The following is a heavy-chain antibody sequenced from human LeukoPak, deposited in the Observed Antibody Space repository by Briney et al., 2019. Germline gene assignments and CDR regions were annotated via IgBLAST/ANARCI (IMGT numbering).Heavy chain of an antibody. CDR2: INHSGST. J-gene: IGHJ4*02. Sequence: SETLSLTCAVYGGSFSGYYWSWIRQSPGKGLEWIGEINHSGSTNYNPSLKSRVTISLDTSKNQFSLKLSSVSAADTAVYYCARGSRWELPLDYWGQGTLVTVSS. CDR1: GGSFSGYY. CDR3: ARGSRWELPLDY. V-gene: IGHV4-34*01. D-gene: IGHD1-26*01.